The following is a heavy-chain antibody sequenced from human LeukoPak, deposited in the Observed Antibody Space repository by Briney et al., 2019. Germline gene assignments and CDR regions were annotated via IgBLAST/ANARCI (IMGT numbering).Heavy chain of an antibody. V-gene: IGHV1-2*04. D-gene: IGHD2-2*01. CDR1: GYTFTGYY. CDR3: ARVDCSSTSCYDYFDC. CDR2: INPNSGGT. Sequence: ASVKVSCKASGYTFTGYYMHWVRQAPGQGLEWMGWINPNSGGTNYAQKFQGWVTMTRDTSISTAYMELSRLRSDDTAVYYCARVDCSSTSCYDYFDCWGQGTLVTVSS. J-gene: IGHJ4*02.